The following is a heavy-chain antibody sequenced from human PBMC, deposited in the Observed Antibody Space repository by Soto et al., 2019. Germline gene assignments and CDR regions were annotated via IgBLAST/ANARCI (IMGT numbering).Heavy chain of an antibody. CDR2: IIPILGIA. CDR3: ARDDYYYGSGSYYFDY. J-gene: IGHJ4*02. CDR1: GGTFSSYT. V-gene: IGHV1-69*08. D-gene: IGHD3-10*01. Sequence: QVQLVQSGAEVKKPGSSVKVSCKDSGGTFSSYTISWVRQAPGQGLEWMGRIIPILGIANYAQKFQGRVTITADKSTSTAYMELSSLRSEDTAVYYCARDDYYYGSGSYYFDYWGQGTLVTVSS.